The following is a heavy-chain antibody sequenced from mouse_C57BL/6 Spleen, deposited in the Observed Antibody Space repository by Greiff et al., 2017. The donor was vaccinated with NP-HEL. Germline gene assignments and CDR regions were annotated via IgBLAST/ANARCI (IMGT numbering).Heavy chain of an antibody. D-gene: IGHD1-1*01. CDR1: GFSLTSYG. Sequence: QVQLKESGPGLVQPSQSLSITCTVSGFSLTSYGVHWVRQSPGKGLEWLGVIWSGGSTDYNAAFISRLSISKDNSKSQVFFKMNSLQADDTAIYYCARRMDSYYYGSSYEAMDYWGQGTSVTVSS. CDR3: ARRMDSYYYGSSYEAMDY. CDR2: IWSGGST. J-gene: IGHJ4*01. V-gene: IGHV2-2*01.